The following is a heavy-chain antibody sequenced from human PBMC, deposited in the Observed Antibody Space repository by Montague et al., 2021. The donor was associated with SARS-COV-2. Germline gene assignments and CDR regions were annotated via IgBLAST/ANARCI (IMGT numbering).Heavy chain of an antibody. V-gene: IGHV3-11*01. CDR3: ARAPNYDVSTGYYYYAQDV. CDR2: ISSGGTAT. CDR1: EFSFSDYY. J-gene: IGHJ6*02. Sequence: SLRLSCAASEFSFSDYYMAWIRQAPGKGPEWVAYISSGGTATYYADSVRGRFTISRDNAKKSLHLQMNSLTAAGAAVYYCARAPNYDVSTGYYYYAQDVWGQGTTVTVSS. D-gene: IGHD3-16*01.